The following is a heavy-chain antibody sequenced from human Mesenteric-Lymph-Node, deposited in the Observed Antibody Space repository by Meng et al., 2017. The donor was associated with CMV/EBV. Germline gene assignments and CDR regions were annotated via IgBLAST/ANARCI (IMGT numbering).Heavy chain of an antibody. D-gene: IGHD6-6*01. Sequence: GESLKISCAASGFTFSSYWMHWVRQGPGKELVWVSCVNTDGSDTNYADSVKGRFTISRDNAENSLFLQMNSLRVEDTAVYYCARTSSSFYYYYGMDVWGQGTTVTVSS. CDR2: VNTDGSDT. CDR3: ARTSSSFYYYYGMDV. V-gene: IGHV3-74*01. J-gene: IGHJ6*02. CDR1: GFTFSSYW.